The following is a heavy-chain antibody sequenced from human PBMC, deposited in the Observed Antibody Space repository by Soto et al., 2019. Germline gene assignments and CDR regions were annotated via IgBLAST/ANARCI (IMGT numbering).Heavy chain of an antibody. D-gene: IGHD3-16*01. CDR3: ARGRGEIQGP. Sequence: PSETLSLTCAVYGGSFSDNYLSWIRQPPGKGLEWLGEINHSGSTNHNPSLKSRVTILADTSKKQFSLKLSSVTAADTAVYYCARGRGEIQGPWGQGTLVT. CDR2: INHSGST. J-gene: IGHJ5*02. CDR1: GGSFSDNY. V-gene: IGHV4-34*01.